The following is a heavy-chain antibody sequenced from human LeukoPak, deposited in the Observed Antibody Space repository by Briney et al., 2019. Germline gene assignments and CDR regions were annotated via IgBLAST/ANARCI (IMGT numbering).Heavy chain of an antibody. CDR1: GFTFSSYA. CDR2: ISYDGSNV. J-gene: IGHJ4*02. D-gene: IGHD3-10*01. V-gene: IGHV3-30*04. CDR3: ARSVGTMVRGVGRTIDY. Sequence: PGRSLRLSCAASGFTFSSYAMHWVRQAPGKGLEWVAVISYDGSNVNYADSVKGRFTLSRDNSKGTLSLQMNSLRADDTAIYYCARSVGTMVRGVGRTIDYWGQGTLVTVSS.